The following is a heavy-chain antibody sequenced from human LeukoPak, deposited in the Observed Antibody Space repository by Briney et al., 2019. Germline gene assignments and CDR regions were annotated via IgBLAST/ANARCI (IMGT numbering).Heavy chain of an antibody. CDR3: ASRYCSSTSCYLGHAFDI. Sequence: GESLKISCKGSGYTFTSYWIGWVRQMPGKGLEWMGIIYPGDSESRYSPSFQGQVTISADKSISTAYLQWSSLKASDTAMYYCASRYCSSTSCYLGHAFDIWGQGTMVTVSS. V-gene: IGHV5-51*01. CDR1: GYTFTSYW. CDR2: IYPGDSES. J-gene: IGHJ3*02. D-gene: IGHD2-2*01.